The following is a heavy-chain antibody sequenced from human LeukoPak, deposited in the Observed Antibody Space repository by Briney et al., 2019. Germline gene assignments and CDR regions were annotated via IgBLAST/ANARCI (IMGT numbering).Heavy chain of an antibody. D-gene: IGHD3-16*02. J-gene: IGHJ5*02. V-gene: IGHV1-18*01. Sequence: GASVKVSCKASGYTFTSYGISWVRQAPGQGLEWMGWISAYNGNTNYAQKPQGRVTMTTDTSTSTAYMELRSLRSDDTAVYYCARDNSVGDIAWWFDPWGQGTLVTVSS. CDR2: ISAYNGNT. CDR3: ARDNSVGDIAWWFDP. CDR1: GYTFTSYG.